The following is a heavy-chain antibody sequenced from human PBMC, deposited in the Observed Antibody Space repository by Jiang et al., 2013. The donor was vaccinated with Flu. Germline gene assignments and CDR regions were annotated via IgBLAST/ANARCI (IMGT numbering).Heavy chain of an antibody. CDR1: GYSFTSYW. Sequence: GESLKISCKGSGYSFTSYWITWVRQVPGRGLEWMGRIDPSDSYTNYSPSFQGHVTISTDKSINTAYLQWSSLKASDTAMYYCARHTYCTGGRCYSDYYHGMDVWGQGTTVTVSS. CDR2: IDPSDSYT. V-gene: IGHV5-10-1*01. D-gene: IGHD2-15*01. CDR3: ARHTYCTGGRCYSDYYHGMDV. J-gene: IGHJ6*02.